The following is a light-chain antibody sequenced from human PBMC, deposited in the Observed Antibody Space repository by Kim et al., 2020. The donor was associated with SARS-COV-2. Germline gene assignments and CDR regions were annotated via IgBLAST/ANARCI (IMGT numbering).Light chain of an antibody. Sequence: SPVARATRACGASQSVSSNYLAWYQERPGQAPGLVLWRATSGATSSPDRFSGRGSGTGFALDITRLERGEFAEYYCQQYSSSPATFGQGTQLEIK. CDR3: QQYSSSPAT. V-gene: IGKV3-20*01. J-gene: IGKJ1*01. CDR2: RAT. CDR1: QSVSSNY.